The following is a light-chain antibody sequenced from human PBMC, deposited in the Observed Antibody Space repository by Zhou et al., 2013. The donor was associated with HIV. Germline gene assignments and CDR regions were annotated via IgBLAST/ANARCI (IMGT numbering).Light chain of an antibody. CDR1: SSNIGSNY. CDR2: RNN. J-gene: IGLJ2*01. V-gene: IGLV1-47*01. Sequence: QSVLTQPPSASGTPGQRVTISCSGSSSNIGSNYVYWYQQLPGTAPKLLIYRNNQRPSGVPDRFSGSKSGTSASLAISGLRSEAEADYYCAAWDDSLSGVVFGGGTKLTV. CDR3: AAWDDSLSGVV.